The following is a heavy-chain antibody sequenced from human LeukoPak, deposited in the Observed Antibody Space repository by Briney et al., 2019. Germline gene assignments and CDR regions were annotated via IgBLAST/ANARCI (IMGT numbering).Heavy chain of an antibody. CDR1: GFTFSSYW. CDR3: LRTTLGPAGAIDY. D-gene: IGHD2-2*01. V-gene: IGHV3-74*01. CDR2: INTDGRSV. Sequence: GSLRLSCAASGFTFSSYWMHWVRQAPGKGLVWVSRINTDGRSVTYAELVKGRFTISRDNAKNTLYLQMNSLRAEDTAVYYCLRTTLGPAGAIDYWGQGTLVAVSS. J-gene: IGHJ4*02.